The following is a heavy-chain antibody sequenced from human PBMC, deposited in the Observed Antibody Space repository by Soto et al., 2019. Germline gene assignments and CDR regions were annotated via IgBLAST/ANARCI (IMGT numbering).Heavy chain of an antibody. CDR2: ISAHNGNT. Sequence: QVHLVQSGAEVKKPGASVKVSCKGSGYAFTTYGITWVRQAPGQGLEWMGWISAHNGNTNYAQKLQGRVTVTRDTSTRPAYMGVGGLRSDETAGYFWGRRRYGDHWGQGALVTVSS. D-gene: IGHD1-1*01. CDR3: GRRRYGDH. J-gene: IGHJ4*02. V-gene: IGHV1-18*01. CDR1: GYAFTTYG.